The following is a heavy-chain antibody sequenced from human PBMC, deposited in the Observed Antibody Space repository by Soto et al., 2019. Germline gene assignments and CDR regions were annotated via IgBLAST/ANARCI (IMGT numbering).Heavy chain of an antibody. CDR1: GFTFSSYS. Sequence: GGSLRLSCAASGFTFSSYSMNWVRQAPGKGLEWVSYISSSSSTIYYADSVKGRFTISRDNAKNSLYLQMNSLRDEDTAVYYCARTISSSTAIYFDYWGQGTLVTVSS. CDR2: ISSSSSTI. V-gene: IGHV3-48*02. J-gene: IGHJ4*02. D-gene: IGHD6-6*01. CDR3: ARTISSSTAIYFDY.